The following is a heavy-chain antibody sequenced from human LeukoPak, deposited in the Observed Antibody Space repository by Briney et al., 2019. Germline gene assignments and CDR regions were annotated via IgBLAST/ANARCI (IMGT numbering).Heavy chain of an antibody. D-gene: IGHD3-3*01. CDR3: ARDLTYYDFRNNWFDP. J-gene: IGHJ5*02. CDR1: GGSISSYY. V-gene: IGHV4-4*07. Sequence: SETLSLTCTVSGGSISSYYWSWIRQPAGKGLEWIGRIYTSGSTNYNPSLKSRVTMSVDTSKNQFSLKLSSVTAADTAVYYCARDLTYYDFRNNWFDPWGQGTLVTVSS. CDR2: IYTSGST.